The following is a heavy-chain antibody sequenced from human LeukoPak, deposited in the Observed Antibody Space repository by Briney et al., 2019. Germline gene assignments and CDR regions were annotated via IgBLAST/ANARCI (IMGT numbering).Heavy chain of an antibody. Sequence: GASVKVSCKASGYTFTSYYMHWVRQAPGQGLEWMGIINPSGGSTSYAQKFQGRVTMTRDTSTSTVYMELSSLRSGDTAVYYCARDKRPNYYDSSGHFDYWGQGTLVTVSS. V-gene: IGHV1-46*01. CDR1: GYTFTSYY. CDR3: ARDKRPNYYDSSGHFDY. J-gene: IGHJ4*02. CDR2: INPSGGST. D-gene: IGHD3-22*01.